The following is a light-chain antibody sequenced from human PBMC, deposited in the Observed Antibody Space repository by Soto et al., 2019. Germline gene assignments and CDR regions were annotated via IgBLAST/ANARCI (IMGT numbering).Light chain of an antibody. Sequence: QSVLTQPPSVSAAPGQKVTISCSGSSSNIGNNYVSWYQQLPGTAPKLMIYDVTKRPSGVPDRFSGSKSGNTASLTISGLQAEDEADYYCCSYAGSYTYVFGTGTKVTV. CDR3: CSYAGSYTYV. J-gene: IGLJ1*01. CDR2: DVT. V-gene: IGLV2-11*02. CDR1: SSNIGNNY.